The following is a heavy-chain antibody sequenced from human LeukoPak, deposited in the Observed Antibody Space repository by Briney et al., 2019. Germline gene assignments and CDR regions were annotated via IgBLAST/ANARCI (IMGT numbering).Heavy chain of an antibody. CDR1: GLTFSNYG. CDR3: AKQHTYHDY. J-gene: IGHJ4*02. Sequence: GGSLRLSCAASGLTFSNYGMSWVRQAPGKGLEWVSGILGSGSATYYADSVKGRFSISRDNSKNTLYLQMNSLRAEDTAVYFCAKQHTYHDYWGQGTLVTVSS. V-gene: IGHV3-23*01. CDR2: ILGSGSAT.